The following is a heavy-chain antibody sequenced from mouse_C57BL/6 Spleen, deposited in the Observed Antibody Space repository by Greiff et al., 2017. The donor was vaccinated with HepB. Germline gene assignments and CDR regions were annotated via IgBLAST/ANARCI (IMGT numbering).Heavy chain of an antibody. D-gene: IGHD1-1*01. CDR2: IHPSDSDT. CDR3: AMITTVVARAY. J-gene: IGHJ3*01. V-gene: IGHV1-74*01. Sequence: QVQLKQPGAELVKPGASVKVSCKASGYTFTSYWMHWVKQRPGQGLEWIGRIHPSDSDTNYNQKFKGKATLTVDKSSSTAYMQLSSLTSEDSAVYYCAMITTVVARAYWGQGTLVTVSA. CDR1: GYTFTSYW.